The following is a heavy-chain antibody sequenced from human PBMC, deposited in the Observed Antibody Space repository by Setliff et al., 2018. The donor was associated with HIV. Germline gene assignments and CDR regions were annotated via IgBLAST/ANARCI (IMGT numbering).Heavy chain of an antibody. V-gene: IGHV4-59*01. CDR1: DHAITSINW. CDR2: IYYTGST. Sequence: PSETLSLTCTVSDHAITSINWWSWIRQPPGKGLDWIGYIYYTGSTNYNPSLKSRVTISIDTSKNQFSLKLSSVTAADTAVYYCAREFDWSGFFDYWGQGTLVTVSS. D-gene: IGHD3-3*01. CDR3: AREFDWSGFFDY. J-gene: IGHJ4*02.